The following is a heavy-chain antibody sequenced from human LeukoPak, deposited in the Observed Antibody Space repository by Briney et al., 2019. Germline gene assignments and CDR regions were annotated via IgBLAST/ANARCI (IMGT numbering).Heavy chain of an antibody. CDR1: GFTFSSYG. CDR2: ISYDGSNK. Sequence: GGSLRLSCAASGFTFSSYGMHWVRQAPGKGLEWVAVISYDGSNKYYADSVKGRFTISRDNSKNTLYLQMNSLRAEDTAVYYCAREPISGLAPAGPNSGAFDYWGQGTLVTVSS. V-gene: IGHV3-30*03. D-gene: IGHD7-27*01. J-gene: IGHJ4*02. CDR3: AREPISGLAPAGPNSGAFDY.